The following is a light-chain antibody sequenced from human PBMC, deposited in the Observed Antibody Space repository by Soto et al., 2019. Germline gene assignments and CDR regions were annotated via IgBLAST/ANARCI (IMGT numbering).Light chain of an antibody. CDR3: SSYTSSSTPVV. J-gene: IGLJ2*01. CDR1: KNDIGVYDF. Sequence: QSALTQPPSASGSPGQSVTISCTGTKNDIGVYDFVSWYQQHPGKAPKLMIYEVSNRPSGVSNRFSGSKSGNTASLTISGLQAEDEADYYCSSYTSSSTPVVFGGGTKLTVL. CDR2: EVS. V-gene: IGLV2-14*01.